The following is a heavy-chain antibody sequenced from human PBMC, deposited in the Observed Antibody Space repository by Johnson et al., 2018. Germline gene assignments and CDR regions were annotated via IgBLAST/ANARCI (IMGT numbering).Heavy chain of an antibody. CDR2: IIPIFGKA. CDR1: GGTFSSYA. Sequence: QVQLVESGAEVKKPGSSXKVSCKASGGTFSSYAISWVRQAPGQGLEWMGGIIPIFGKANYAQKFQGRVRITADESTSTAYMELGSLGSDDTPVYYCARAAYRGGYYTIGCAEYFHQWGQGTLVTVSS. CDR3: ARAAYRGGYYTIGCAEYFHQ. V-gene: IGHV1-69*01. D-gene: IGHD3-3*01. J-gene: IGHJ1*01.